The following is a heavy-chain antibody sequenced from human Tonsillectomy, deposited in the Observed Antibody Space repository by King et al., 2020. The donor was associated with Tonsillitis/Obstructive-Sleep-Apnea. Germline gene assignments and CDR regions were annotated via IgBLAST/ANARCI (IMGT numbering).Heavy chain of an antibody. CDR3: ARGNWGVRDG. CDR1: GGSISSFY. J-gene: IGHJ6*02. D-gene: IGHD7-27*01. CDR2: ISDSVST. Sequence: QLQESGPGLVKSSETLSLTCTVSGGSISSFYWSWIRQPPGKGLEWIGYISDSVSTNYNPSLKSRVTISLDTSKNQFSLKVNSVTAADTAVYYCARGNWGVRDGWGQGTTVTVSS. V-gene: IGHV4-59*01.